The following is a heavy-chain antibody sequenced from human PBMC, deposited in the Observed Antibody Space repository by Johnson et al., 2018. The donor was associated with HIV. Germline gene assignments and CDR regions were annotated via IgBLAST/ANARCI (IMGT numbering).Heavy chain of an antibody. Sequence: QVQLVESGGGVVQPGRSLRLSCAASGFTFSSYGMHWVRQAPGKGLEWVAVIWYDGSNKYYADSVKGRFTISRDSSKNMLYLQMNSLRTEDTAVYYCGRDINYSNYVTDAFDIWGQGTAVTVAS. J-gene: IGHJ3*02. CDR1: GFTFSSYG. V-gene: IGHV3-33*01. CDR3: GRDINYSNYVTDAFDI. CDR2: IWYDGSNK. D-gene: IGHD4-11*01.